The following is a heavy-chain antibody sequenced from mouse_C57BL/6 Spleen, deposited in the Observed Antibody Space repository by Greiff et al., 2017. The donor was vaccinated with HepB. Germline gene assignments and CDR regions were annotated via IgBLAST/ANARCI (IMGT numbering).Heavy chain of an antibody. V-gene: IGHV5-6*01. J-gene: IGHJ4*01. CDR2: ISSGGSYT. CDR3: ARHTTVVDDYAMDY. CDR1: GFTFSSYG. D-gene: IGHD1-1*01. Sequence: EVKLVESGGDLVKPGGSLKLSCAASGFTFSSYGMSWVRQTPDKRLEWVATISSGGSYTYYPDSVKGRFTISRDNAKNTLYLQMSSLKSEDTAMYYCARHTTVVDDYAMDYWGQGTSVTVSS.